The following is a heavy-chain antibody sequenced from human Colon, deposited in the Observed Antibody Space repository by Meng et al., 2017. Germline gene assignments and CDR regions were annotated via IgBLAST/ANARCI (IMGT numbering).Heavy chain of an antibody. CDR3: ARASYMVRGVIGY. Sequence: GESLKISCAASGFTFSSYGMHWVRQAPGKGLEWVAVIWYDASNKYYADSVKGRFTISRDNSKNTLYLQMNSLRAEDTAVYYCARASYMVRGVIGYWGQGTLVTVSS. V-gene: IGHV3-33*01. D-gene: IGHD3-10*01. J-gene: IGHJ4*02. CDR2: IWYDASNK. CDR1: GFTFSSYG.